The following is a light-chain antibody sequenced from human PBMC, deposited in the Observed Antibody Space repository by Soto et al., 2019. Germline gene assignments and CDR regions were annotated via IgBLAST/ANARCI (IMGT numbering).Light chain of an antibody. CDR1: QGIRND. CDR2: AAS. Sequence: AIQMTQSPSSLSASVGDRVTITCRASQGIRNDLGWYQQKPGKAPKLLIYAASTLQSGVPSRFSGSGAGTDFVLTFSSLQPEDFATYYCLQDCNYPPTFGQGTKVEIK. CDR3: LQDCNYPPT. V-gene: IGKV1-6*01. J-gene: IGKJ1*01.